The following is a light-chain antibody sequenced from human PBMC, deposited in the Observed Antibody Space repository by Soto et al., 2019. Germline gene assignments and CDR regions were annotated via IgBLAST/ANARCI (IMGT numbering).Light chain of an antibody. CDR2: RAS. V-gene: IGKV1-5*03. Sequence: EIPEAPTRSTRCGSVVDRVAITFRASQSISNSLAWYQQKPGKAPKLLIYRASALQSGVPSRFSGSGSGTEFTLTIDSLQPDDFAPFYCQQYSTHPLTFGGGTKVDIK. CDR1: QSISNS. CDR3: QQYSTHPLT. J-gene: IGKJ4*01.